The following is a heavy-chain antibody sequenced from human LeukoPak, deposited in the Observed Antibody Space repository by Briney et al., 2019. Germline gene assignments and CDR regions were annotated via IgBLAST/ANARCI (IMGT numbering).Heavy chain of an antibody. V-gene: IGHV1-8*03. J-gene: IGHJ4*02. D-gene: IGHD1-26*01. Sequence: GASVKVSCKASGYTFASYDINWVRQATGQGLEWMGWMNPNSGNTGYAQKFQGRVTITRNTSISTAYMELSSLRSEDTAVYYCAILGGATAYFDYWGQGTLVTVSS. CDR2: MNPNSGNT. CDR3: AILGGATAYFDY. CDR1: GYTFASYD.